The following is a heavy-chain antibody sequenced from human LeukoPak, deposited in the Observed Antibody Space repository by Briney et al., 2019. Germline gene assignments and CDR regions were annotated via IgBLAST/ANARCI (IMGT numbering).Heavy chain of an antibody. V-gene: IGHV3-9*01. CDR3: ARDIMFDY. CDR1: GFTFDDYA. D-gene: IGHD3-16*01. Sequence: GRSLRLSCAASGFTFDDYAMHWVRQAPGKGLEWVSGISWNSGSIGYADSVKGRFTISRDNAKNSLYLQMNSLRAEDTAVYYCARDIMFDYWGQGTLVTVSS. CDR2: ISWNSGSI. J-gene: IGHJ4*02.